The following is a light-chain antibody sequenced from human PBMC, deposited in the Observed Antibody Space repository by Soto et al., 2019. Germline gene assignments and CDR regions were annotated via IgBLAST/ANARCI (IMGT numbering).Light chain of an antibody. CDR1: SSDVGAYKY. CDR2: GDS. CDR3: SSFTGPTPLDV. V-gene: IGLV2-14*03. J-gene: IGLJ1*01. Sequence: QSALTQPAAVSGSPGQSVTISCTGTSSDVGAYKYVSWYQKHPGTAPKLMIYGDSNRPSGVSNRFSGSKSGNTAFLTISVLQPEDEADYYCSSFTGPTPLDVFGTGTRSPS.